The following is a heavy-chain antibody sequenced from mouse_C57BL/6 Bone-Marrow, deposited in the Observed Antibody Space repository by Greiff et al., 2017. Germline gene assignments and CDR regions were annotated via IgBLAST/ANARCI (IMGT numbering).Heavy chain of an antibody. CDR2: ISKGGGSP. CDR3: ARQLGLTLDY. Sequence: EVQLVESGGGLVQPGGSLKLSCAASGFTFSDYYLYWVRQTPEKRRAWVAYISKGGGSPYFPDTVKGRFLLSRDNAKNTLYLQMSRRKAEDTAMYYGARQLGLTLDYWGQGTTLTVSS. D-gene: IGHD4-1*01. J-gene: IGHJ2*01. CDR1: GFTFSDYY. V-gene: IGHV5-12*01.